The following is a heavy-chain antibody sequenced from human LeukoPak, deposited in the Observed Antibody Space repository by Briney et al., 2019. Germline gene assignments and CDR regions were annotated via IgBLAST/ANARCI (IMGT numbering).Heavy chain of an antibody. J-gene: IGHJ3*02. D-gene: IGHD3-10*01. Sequence: PGGSLRLSCAASGFTFSSYAMSWVRQAPGKGLEWVSAISGSGGSTYYADSVKGRFTISRDNSKNTLYLQMNSLRAEDTAVYYCAIRRYYGSGSYYNRPFDIWGQGTMVTVSS. V-gene: IGHV3-23*01. CDR3: AIRRYYGSGSYYNRPFDI. CDR2: ISGSGGST. CDR1: GFTFSSYA.